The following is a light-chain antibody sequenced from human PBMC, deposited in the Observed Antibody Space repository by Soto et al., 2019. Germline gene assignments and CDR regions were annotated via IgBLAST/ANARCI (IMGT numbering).Light chain of an antibody. V-gene: IGLV2-23*03. Sequence: QSVLTQPASVSGSPGQSISISCTGTSSDVVTYNLVSWYQQHPGKAPTVLIYEGTKRPSGVSNRSSGSKSGNTASLTISGLQTEDEADYYCYSFAGSTTFSYVFGPGTKVTVL. J-gene: IGLJ1*01. CDR2: EGT. CDR3: YSFAGSTTFSYV. CDR1: SSDVVTYNL.